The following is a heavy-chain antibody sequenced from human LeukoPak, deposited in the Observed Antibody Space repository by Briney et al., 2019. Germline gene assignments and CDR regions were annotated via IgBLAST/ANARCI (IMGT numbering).Heavy chain of an antibody. J-gene: IGHJ4*02. D-gene: IGHD6-13*01. Sequence: SETLSLTCTVSGGSISSYYWSWIRQPPGKGLEWIGHIYYSGSTYYNPSLRSRVPISVGTSKNQFSLNLTSVAAADTAIYYCARLPMYSSSGGSVNYWGQGTLVTVSS. V-gene: IGHV4-59*08. CDR3: ARLPMYSSSGGSVNY. CDR1: GGSISSYY. CDR2: IYYSGST.